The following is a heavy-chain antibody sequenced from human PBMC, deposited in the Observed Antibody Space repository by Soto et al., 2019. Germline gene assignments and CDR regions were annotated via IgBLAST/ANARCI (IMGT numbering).Heavy chain of an antibody. D-gene: IGHD3-22*01. Sequence: GSLRLSCAASGFTFSSYGMHWVRQAPGKGLEWVAVISYDGSNKYYADSVKGRFTISRDNSKNTLYLQMNSLRAEDTAVYYCAKDVFYYYDSSGYENDYWGKGTLVTVSS. V-gene: IGHV3-30*18. CDR3: AKDVFYYYDSSGYENDY. J-gene: IGHJ4*02. CDR1: GFTFSSYG. CDR2: ISYDGSNK.